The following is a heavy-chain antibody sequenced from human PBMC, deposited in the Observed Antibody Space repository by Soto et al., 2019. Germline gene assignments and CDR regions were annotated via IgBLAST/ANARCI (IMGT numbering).Heavy chain of an antibody. CDR2: IHMSGSPI. D-gene: IGHD3-10*01. V-gene: IGHV3-48*03. CDR1: GFTFSSYE. CDR3: ASKVFGTTYYGY. J-gene: IGHJ4*02. Sequence: GGSLRLSCVTSGFTFSSYEMNWVRQAPGKGLEWLSYIHMSGSPIYYADSVRGRSTISRDNAKNSLFLEMSSLRAEDTAIYYCASKVFGTTYYGYWGQGTLVTVSS.